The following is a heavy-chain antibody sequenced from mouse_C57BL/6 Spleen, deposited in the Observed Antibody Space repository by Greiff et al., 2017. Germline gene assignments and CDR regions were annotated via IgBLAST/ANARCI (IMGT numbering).Heavy chain of an antibody. CDR3: ARIYDYDGDYYAMDH. CDR2: IYPGDGDT. V-gene: IGHV1-82*01. J-gene: IGHJ4*01. Sequence: QVQLKQSGPELVKPGASVKISCKASGYAFSSSWMNWVKQRPGKGLEWIGRIYPGDGDTNYNGKFKGKATLTADKSSSTAYMQLSSLTSEDSAVYFCARIYDYDGDYYAMDHWGQGTSVTVSS. CDR1: GYAFSSSW. D-gene: IGHD2-4*01.